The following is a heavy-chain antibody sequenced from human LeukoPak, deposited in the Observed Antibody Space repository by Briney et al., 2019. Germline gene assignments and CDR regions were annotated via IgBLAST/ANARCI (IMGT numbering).Heavy chain of an antibody. Sequence: SETLSLTCTVSGGSISSYYWSWIRQPPGKGLEWIGYIYYTGSTNYNPSLKSRVTISVDTSKNQFSLKLSSVTAADTAVYYCARPRRCSSTSCYAGGAFDVWGQGTMVSVSS. CDR1: GGSISSYY. V-gene: IGHV4-59*08. J-gene: IGHJ3*01. CDR3: ARPRRCSSTSCYAGGAFDV. CDR2: IYYTGST. D-gene: IGHD2-2*01.